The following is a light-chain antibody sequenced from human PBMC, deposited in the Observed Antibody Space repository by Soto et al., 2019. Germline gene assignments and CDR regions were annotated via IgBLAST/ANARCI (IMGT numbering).Light chain of an antibody. CDR1: QSVSSY. Sequence: EIVLTQSPATLSLSPGERATLSCRASQSVSSYLAWYQQKPGQAPRLLIYDASNRATGIPARFSGSGSGTDFTLTISSLEPEDFAVDYCQQRRNGHLPTWTFGQGTKVEIK. V-gene: IGKV3-11*01. CDR3: QQRRNGHLPTWT. J-gene: IGKJ1*01. CDR2: DAS.